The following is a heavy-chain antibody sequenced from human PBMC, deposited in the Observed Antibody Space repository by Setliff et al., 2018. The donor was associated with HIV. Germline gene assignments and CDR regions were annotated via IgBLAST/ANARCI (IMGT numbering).Heavy chain of an antibody. J-gene: IGHJ3*02. CDR3: ARELGLGTYYYDSTGYPKANAFDI. D-gene: IGHD3-22*01. CDR2: IYTSGST. V-gene: IGHV4-61*02. CDR1: GDSISSGNYY. Sequence: PSETLSLTCTVSGDSISSGNYYWSWIRQPAGKGLEWIGRIYTSGSTKYNPSLKSPVTISVDTSRNQFSLKLSSVTAADTAVYYCARELGLGTYYYDSTGYPKANAFDIWGQGTMVTVS.